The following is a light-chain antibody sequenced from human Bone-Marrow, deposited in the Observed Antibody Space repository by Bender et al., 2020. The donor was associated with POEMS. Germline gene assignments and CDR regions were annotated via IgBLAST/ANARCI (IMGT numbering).Light chain of an antibody. CDR3: LLSYSGERV. CDR2: DTN. J-gene: IGLJ3*02. Sequence: QAVVTQEASLTVSPGGTVTLTCGSSSGPVTAGHYPYWCQQRPGQAPRTLMSDTNKPESWTPARFSGSLLGGKAALTLTGAQPDDEADYFCLLSYSGERVFGGGTKLTVL. CDR1: SGPVTAGHY. V-gene: IGLV7-46*01.